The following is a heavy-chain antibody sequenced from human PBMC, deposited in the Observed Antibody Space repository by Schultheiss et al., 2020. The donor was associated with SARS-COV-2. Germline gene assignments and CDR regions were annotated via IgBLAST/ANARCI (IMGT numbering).Heavy chain of an antibody. CDR2: ISAYNGDT. V-gene: IGHV1-18*04. CDR1: GYTFTGYY. J-gene: IGHJ1*01. D-gene: IGHD6-19*01. Sequence: ASVKVSCKASGYTFTGYYMHWVRQAPGQGLEWMGWISAYNGDTNYAQKVQGRVTLTTDTSTSTAYMELRSLRSDDTAVYYCARRPLTSAWPFQHWGQGTLVTVSS. CDR3: ARRPLTSAWPFQH.